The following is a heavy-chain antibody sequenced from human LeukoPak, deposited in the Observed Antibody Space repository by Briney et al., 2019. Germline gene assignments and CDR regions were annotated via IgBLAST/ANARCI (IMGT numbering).Heavy chain of an antibody. D-gene: IGHD6-13*01. Sequence: RSLRLSCAASGFTFSSYAMHWVRQAPGKGLEWVAVISYDGSNKYYADSVKGRFTISRDNSKNTLYLQMNSLSAEDTAGYYCARPRGAAAGTFGFDPWGQGTLVTVSS. CDR3: ARPRGAAAGTFGFDP. V-gene: IGHV3-30-3*01. J-gene: IGHJ5*02. CDR2: ISYDGSNK. CDR1: GFTFSSYA.